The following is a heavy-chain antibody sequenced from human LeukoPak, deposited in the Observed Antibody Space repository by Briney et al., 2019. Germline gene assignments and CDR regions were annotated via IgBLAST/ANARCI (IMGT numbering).Heavy chain of an antibody. CDR1: GLTFSSYS. J-gene: IGHJ4*02. Sequence: GGSLRLSCAASGLTFSSYSMSWVRQAPGKGLEWVSYITSSGGTMYYADSVRGRFTISRDNAKNSLYLQMTSLRGEDTGVYYCARVTVEMDHDVWRQGTLVTVSS. V-gene: IGHV3-48*01. CDR2: ITSSGGTM. D-gene: IGHD5-24*01. CDR3: ARVTVEMDHDV.